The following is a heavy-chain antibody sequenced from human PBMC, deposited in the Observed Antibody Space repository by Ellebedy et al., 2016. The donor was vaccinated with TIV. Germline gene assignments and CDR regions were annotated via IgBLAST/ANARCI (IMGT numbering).Heavy chain of an antibody. V-gene: IGHV3-30*02. CDR3: AKEGTARVSARLDY. D-gene: IGHD5-18*01. CDR2: LWHDGTTK. J-gene: IGHJ4*02. CDR1: ASAFSTHG. Sequence: GESLKISXGSSASAFSTHGIHWVRQAPGKGLEWVAVLWHDGTTKYYADSVKGRFTISRDNSKNTLDLQMNSLRAEDSAVYYCAKEGTARVSARLDYWGQGTLVTVSS.